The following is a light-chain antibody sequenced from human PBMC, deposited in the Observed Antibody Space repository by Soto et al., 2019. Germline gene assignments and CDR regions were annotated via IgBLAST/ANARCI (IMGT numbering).Light chain of an antibody. V-gene: IGLV1-47*01. CDR1: SSDIGSNH. J-gene: IGLJ3*02. CDR3: GAWDDSLSGWV. Sequence: QSVLTQPPSASETPGQRVTISCSGSSSDIGSNHVYWYQHLPGTAPKLLMYRNYLRPSGVPDGFSASKSATSASLAISGLRSDDEDDYYCGAWDDSLSGWVFGGGTKLTVL. CDR2: RNY.